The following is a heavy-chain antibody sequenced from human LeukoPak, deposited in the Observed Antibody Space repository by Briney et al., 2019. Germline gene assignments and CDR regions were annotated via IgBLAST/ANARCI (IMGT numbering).Heavy chain of an antibody. CDR1: GFTFSSYG. CDR3: AKASEQWLVRDYFDY. Sequence: GGSLRLSCAASGFTFSSYGMHWVRQAPGKGLEWVAFIRYDGSNKYYADSVKGRFTISRDNSKNTLYLQMNSLRAEDTAVYYCAKASEQWLVRDYFDYWGQGTLVTVSS. D-gene: IGHD6-19*01. CDR2: IRYDGSNK. J-gene: IGHJ4*02. V-gene: IGHV3-30*02.